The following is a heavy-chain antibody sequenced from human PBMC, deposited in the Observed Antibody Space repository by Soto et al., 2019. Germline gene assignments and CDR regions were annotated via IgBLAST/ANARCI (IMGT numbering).Heavy chain of an antibody. CDR1: GGSISSGGYS. CDR2: ISLSGST. CDR3: ARVPSP. V-gene: IGHV4-30-2*01. Sequence: QLQLQESGSGLVKPSQTLSLTCAVAGGSISSGGYSWGWVLQPPGKGLEWIGYISLSGSTYYNPSLKSRVTISVDRSKNQFSLKLSSVTAADTAVYYCARVPSPWGQGTLVTVSS. J-gene: IGHJ5*02.